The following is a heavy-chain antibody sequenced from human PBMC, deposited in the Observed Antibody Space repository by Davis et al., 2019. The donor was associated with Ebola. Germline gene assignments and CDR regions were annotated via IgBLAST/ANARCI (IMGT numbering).Heavy chain of an antibody. J-gene: IGHJ5*02. CDR3: ARDLDNNYDFWSGYQPSNNWFDP. CDR2: ISGSGGNT. Sequence: PGGSLRLSCAASGFTFSSYAMSWVRQAPGKGLEWVSAISGSGGNTYYADSVKGRFTISRDNSKNTLYLQMNSLRAEDTAVYYCARDLDNNYDFWSGYQPSNNWFDPWGQGTLVTVSS. D-gene: IGHD3-3*01. V-gene: IGHV3-23*01. CDR1: GFTFSSYA.